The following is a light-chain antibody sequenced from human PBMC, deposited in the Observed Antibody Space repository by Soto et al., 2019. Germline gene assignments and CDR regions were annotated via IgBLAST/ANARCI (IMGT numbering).Light chain of an antibody. CDR3: SSYAGGSTLV. V-gene: IGLV2-23*02. CDR2: EVD. J-gene: IGLJ2*01. CDR1: SSDVGSYNL. Sequence: QSVLTQPASVSGSPGQSITISCTGTSSDVGSYNLVSWYQQHPGKAPKLMVSEVDKRPSGVSNRFSGSKSGNTASLTISGLQAEDEAHYYCSSYAGGSTLVFGGGTKLTVL.